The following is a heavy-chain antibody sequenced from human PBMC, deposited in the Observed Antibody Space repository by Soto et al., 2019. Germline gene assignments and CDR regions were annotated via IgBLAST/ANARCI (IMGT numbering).Heavy chain of an antibody. J-gene: IGHJ4*02. CDR3: ASGGYYDSSGYYEPDY. D-gene: IGHD3-22*01. CDR2: IIPIFGTA. CDR1: GGTFSSYA. V-gene: IGHV1-69*05. Sequence: QVQLVQSGAEVKKPGSSVKVSCKASGGTFSSYAISWVRQAPGQGLEWMGGIIPIFGTANYAQKFQGRVTITXXEXTXXAYMELSSLRSEDTAVYYCASGGYYDSSGYYEPDYWGQGTLVTVSS.